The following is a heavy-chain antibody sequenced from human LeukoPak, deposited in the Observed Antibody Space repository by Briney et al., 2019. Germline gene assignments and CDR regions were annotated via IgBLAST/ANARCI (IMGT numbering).Heavy chain of an antibody. Sequence: PSETLSLTCTVSGGSFSSSSYYWSWIRQPAGKGLEWIGRIYTSGSTNYNPSLKSRVTMSVDTSKNQFSLKLSSVTAADTAVYYCARTADYDILSYFDYWGQGTLVTVSS. CDR1: GGSFSSSSYY. V-gene: IGHV4-61*02. J-gene: IGHJ4*02. CDR3: ARTADYDILSYFDY. CDR2: IYTSGST. D-gene: IGHD3-9*01.